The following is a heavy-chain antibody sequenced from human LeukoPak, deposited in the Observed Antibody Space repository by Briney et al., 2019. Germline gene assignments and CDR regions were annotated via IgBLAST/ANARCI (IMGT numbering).Heavy chain of an antibody. CDR2: INHSGST. Sequence: SETLSLTCAVYGGSFSGYYWSWIRQPPGKGLEWIGEINHSGSTNYNPSLKSRVTISVDTSKNQFSLKLSSVTAADTAVYYCARRGIYSSRGVWFDPWGQGTLVTVSS. V-gene: IGHV4-34*01. CDR3: ARRGIYSSRGVWFDP. J-gene: IGHJ5*02. D-gene: IGHD6-13*01. CDR1: GGSFSGYY.